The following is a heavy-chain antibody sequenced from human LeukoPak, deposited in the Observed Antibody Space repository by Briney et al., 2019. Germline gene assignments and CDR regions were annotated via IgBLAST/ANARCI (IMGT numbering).Heavy chain of an antibody. V-gene: IGHV3-30-3*01. D-gene: IGHD5-18*01. Sequence: GGSLRLSCAASRFTFSSYAMHWVRQAPGKGLEWVAVISYDGSNKYYADSVKGRFTISRDNSKNTLYLQMNSLRAEDTAVYYCAREATTAMAYYYYGMDVWGQGTTVTVYS. CDR2: ISYDGSNK. CDR1: RFTFSSYA. J-gene: IGHJ6*02. CDR3: AREATTAMAYYYYGMDV.